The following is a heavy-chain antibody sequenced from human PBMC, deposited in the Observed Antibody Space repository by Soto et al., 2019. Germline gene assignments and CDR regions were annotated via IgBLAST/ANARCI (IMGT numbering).Heavy chain of an antibody. J-gene: IGHJ4*02. CDR3: ARHSSGWYLDR. V-gene: IGHV4-59*08. D-gene: IGHD6-19*01. CDR2: IFYTGSNNY. CDR1: GDSISGYY. Sequence: QVQLQESGPGLVKPSETLSLTCTISGDSISGYYWTWVRQSPRKGLQWIGYIFYTGSNNYNYNPSLNSRVTTSVDTSKSQFSLKLSSVTAADTAVYYCARHSSGWYLDRWGQGTLVTVSS.